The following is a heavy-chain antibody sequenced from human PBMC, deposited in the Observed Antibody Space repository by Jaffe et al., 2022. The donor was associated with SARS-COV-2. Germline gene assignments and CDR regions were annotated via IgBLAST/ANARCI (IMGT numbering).Heavy chain of an antibody. V-gene: IGHV3-23*04. D-gene: IGHD5-12*01. Sequence: EVQLVESGGGLVQPGGSLRLSCAASGFTFSSYAMSWVRQAPGKGLEWVSAISGSGGSTYYADSVKGRFTISRDNSKNTLYLQMNSLRAEDTAVYYCAKAPPERGGRWLHLDYWGQGTLVTVSS. J-gene: IGHJ4*02. CDR3: AKAPPERGGRWLHLDY. CDR1: GFTFSSYA. CDR2: ISGSGGST.